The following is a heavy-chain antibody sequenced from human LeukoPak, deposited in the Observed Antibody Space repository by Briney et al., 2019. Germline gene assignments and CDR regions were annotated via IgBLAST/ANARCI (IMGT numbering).Heavy chain of an antibody. Sequence: GESLKISCKGSGYSFTSYWIGWVRQMPGKGLEWMGIIYPGDSDTRYNPSFQGQVTISADKSISTAYLQWSSLKASDTAMYYCARSSVGAITGAYFDYWGQGTLVTVSS. V-gene: IGHV5-51*01. CDR2: IYPGDSDT. CDR3: ARSSVGAITGAYFDY. CDR1: GYSFTSYW. D-gene: IGHD1-26*01. J-gene: IGHJ4*02.